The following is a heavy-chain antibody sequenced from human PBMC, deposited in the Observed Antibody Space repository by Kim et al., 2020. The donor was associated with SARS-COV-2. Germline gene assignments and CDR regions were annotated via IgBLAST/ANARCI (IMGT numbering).Heavy chain of an antibody. CDR1: GFTFSSYS. CDR2: ISSSSSYI. Sequence: GGSLRLSCAASGFTFSSYSMNWVRQAPGKGLEWVSSISSSSSYIYYADSVKGRFTISRDNAKNSLYLQMNSLRAEDTAVYYCARDLDRVAAAGTLASRGQGTLVTVSS. D-gene: IGHD6-13*01. CDR3: ARDLDRVAAAGTLAS. J-gene: IGHJ5*01. V-gene: IGHV3-21*01.